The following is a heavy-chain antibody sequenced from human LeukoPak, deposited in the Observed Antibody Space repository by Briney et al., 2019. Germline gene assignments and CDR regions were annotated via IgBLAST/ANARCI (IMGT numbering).Heavy chain of an antibody. J-gene: IGHJ4*02. D-gene: IGHD2-8*01. V-gene: IGHV1-18*01. CDR1: GYTFTSYG. CDR2: ISAYNGNT. Sequence: ASVKVSCKASGYTFTSYGISWVRQAPGRGLEWMGWISAYNGNTNYAQKLQGRVTMTTDTSTSTAYMELRSLRSDDTAVYYCARDPYCTNGVCYESDYWGQGTLVTVSS. CDR3: ARDPYCTNGVCYESDY.